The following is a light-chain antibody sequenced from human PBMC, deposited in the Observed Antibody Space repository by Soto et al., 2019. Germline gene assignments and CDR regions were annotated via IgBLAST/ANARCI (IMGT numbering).Light chain of an antibody. CDR3: SSCTSSSSLLYV. CDR2: EVN. CDR1: SSDVGYYNY. Sequence: QSALTQPASVSGSPGQSITISCTGTSSDVGYYNYVSWYRQHPGKAPRLMIYEVNNRPSGVSSRFSGSKSGNTASLTISGLQGEDEADYYCSSCTSSSSLLYVFGTGTKLTVL. J-gene: IGLJ1*01. V-gene: IGLV2-14*01.